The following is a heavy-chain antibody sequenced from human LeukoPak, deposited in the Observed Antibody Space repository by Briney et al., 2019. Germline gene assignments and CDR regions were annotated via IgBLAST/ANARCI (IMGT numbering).Heavy chain of an antibody. D-gene: IGHD3-10*01. CDR2: IYYSGST. Sequence: SETLSLTCTVSGGSISSHYRSWIRQPPGKGLEWIGYIYYSGSTNYNPSLKSRVTISVDTSKNQFSLKLSSVTAADTAVYYCARVVFGYFDYWGQGTLVTVSS. V-gene: IGHV4-59*11. CDR3: ARVVFGYFDY. J-gene: IGHJ4*02. CDR1: GGSISSHY.